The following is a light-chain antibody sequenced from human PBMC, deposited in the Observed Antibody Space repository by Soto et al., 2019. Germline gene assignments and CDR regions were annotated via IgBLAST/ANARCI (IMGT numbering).Light chain of an antibody. CDR3: SSYTSSSTLLYV. CDR1: SSDVGGYNY. Sequence: QSALTQPASVSGSPGQSITISCTGTSSDVGGYNYVAWYQQHPGKAPKLRIYDVSNRPSWVSNRFSGSKSGNSASLTISGLQAEDKVNYCGSSYTSSSTLLYVFGTGTKLNVL. CDR2: DVS. V-gene: IGLV2-14*01. J-gene: IGLJ1*01.